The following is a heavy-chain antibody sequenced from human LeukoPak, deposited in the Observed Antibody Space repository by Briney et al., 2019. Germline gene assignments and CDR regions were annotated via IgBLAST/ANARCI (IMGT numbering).Heavy chain of an antibody. V-gene: IGHV4-34*01. CDR1: GGSFSGYY. CDR3: AIPRGIAAAGTGVDAFDI. J-gene: IGHJ3*02. D-gene: IGHD6-13*01. Sequence: PSETLSLTCAVYGGSFSGYYWSWIRQPPGKGLEWIGSIYHSGSTYYNPSLKSRVTISVDTSKNQFSLKLSSVTAADTAVYYCAIPRGIAAAGTGVDAFDIWGQGTMVTVSS. CDR2: IYHSGST.